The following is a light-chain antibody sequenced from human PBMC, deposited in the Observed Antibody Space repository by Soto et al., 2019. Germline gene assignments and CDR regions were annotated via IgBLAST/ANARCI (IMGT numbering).Light chain of an antibody. CDR1: SSDVGSYNL. CDR3: CSWAGSNTFYF. J-gene: IGLJ1*01. V-gene: IGLV2-23*02. Sequence: QSVLTQPASVSGSPGQSITISCTGTSSDVGSYNLVSWYQQLPGKAPKLIIYEVSKRPSGVSNRFSGSKSGNTVSLTISGLQAEDEADYYCCSWAGSNTFYFFGTGTKLTVL. CDR2: EVS.